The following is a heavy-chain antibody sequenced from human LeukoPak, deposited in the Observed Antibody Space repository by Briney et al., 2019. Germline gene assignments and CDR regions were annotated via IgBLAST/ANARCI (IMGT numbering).Heavy chain of an antibody. CDR3: ARDGRRWLQLYYYYYYYMDV. CDR2: ISSSGSTI. D-gene: IGHD5-24*01. Sequence: GGSLRLSCAASGFTFSDYYMSWIRQAPGKGLEWVSYISSSGSTIYYADSVKGRFTISRDNSKNTLYLQMNSLRAEDTAVYYCARDGRRWLQLYYYYYYYMDVWGKGTTVTVSS. CDR1: GFTFSDYY. V-gene: IGHV3-11*04. J-gene: IGHJ6*03.